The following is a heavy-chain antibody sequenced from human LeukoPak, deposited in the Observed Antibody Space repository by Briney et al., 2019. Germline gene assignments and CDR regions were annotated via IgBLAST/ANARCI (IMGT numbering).Heavy chain of an antibody. CDR1: GSTFSYYY. V-gene: IGHV3-11*04. J-gene: IGHJ4*02. Sequence: GGSLRLSSAASGSTFSYYYMSWIRQAPGKGLEWVSYISSSGSTIYYADSVKGRFTISRDNAKNSLYLQMNSLRAEDTAVYYCARRSSSPDYWVQGTLVTVFS. D-gene: IGHD1-26*01. CDR2: ISSSGSTI. CDR3: ARRSSSPDY.